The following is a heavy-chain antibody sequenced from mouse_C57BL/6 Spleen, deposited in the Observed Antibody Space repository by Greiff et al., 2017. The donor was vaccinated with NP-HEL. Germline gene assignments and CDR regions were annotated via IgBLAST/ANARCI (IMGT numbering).Heavy chain of an antibody. CDR2: ISSGSSTI. D-gene: IGHD2-3*01. CDR1: GFTFSDYG. Sequence: EVKLVESGGGLVKPGGSLKLSCAASGFTFSDYGMHWVRQAPEKGLEWVAYISSGSSTIYYADTVKGRFTISRDNAKNTLFLQMTSLRSEDTAMYYCARSYDGYYVLYAMDYWGQGTSVTVSS. V-gene: IGHV5-17*01. CDR3: ARSYDGYYVLYAMDY. J-gene: IGHJ4*01.